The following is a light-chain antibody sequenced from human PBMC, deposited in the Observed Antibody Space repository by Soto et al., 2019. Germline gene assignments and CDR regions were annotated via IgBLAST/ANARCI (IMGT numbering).Light chain of an antibody. J-gene: IGKJ2*03. V-gene: IGKV3-20*01. CDR2: DAS. Sequence: EVVLTQSPGTLSLSPGERATLSCRASQSISQSLAWYQQRPGQSPRLLIYDASRRATGIPDRFTGSGFGTDFTLTISRLEPEDFAVYHCQQYGYSPYSFGQGTKLQI. CDR3: QQYGYSPYS. CDR1: QSISQS.